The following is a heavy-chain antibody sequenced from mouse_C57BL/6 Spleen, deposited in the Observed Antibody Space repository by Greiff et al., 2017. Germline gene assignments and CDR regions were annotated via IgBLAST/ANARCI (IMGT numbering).Heavy chain of an antibody. CDR1: GYTFTSYW. CDR2: INPSNGGT. D-gene: IGHD1-1*01. CDR3: ARESHYYYGSSYDWYFDV. Sequence: QVQLQQPGTELVKPGASVKLSCKASGYTFTSYWMHWVKQRPGQGLEWIGNINPSNGGTNYNEKFKSKATLTVDKSSITAYMQLSSLTSEDSAVYYCARESHYYYGSSYDWYFDVWGTGTTVTVSS. V-gene: IGHV1-53*01. J-gene: IGHJ1*03.